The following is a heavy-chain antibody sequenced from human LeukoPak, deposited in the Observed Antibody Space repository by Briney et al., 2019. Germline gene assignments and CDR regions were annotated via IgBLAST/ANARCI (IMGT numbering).Heavy chain of an antibody. Sequence: SETLSLTCTVSGGSISSSSYYWGWIRQPPGKGLEWIGSIYYSGSTYYNPSFKSRVTISVDTSKNQFSLKLSSVTAADTAVYYCARRGYYDILTGYFDYWGQGTLVTVSS. CDR1: GGSISSSSYY. V-gene: IGHV4-39*07. D-gene: IGHD3-9*01. CDR2: IYYSGST. J-gene: IGHJ4*02. CDR3: ARRGYYDILTGYFDY.